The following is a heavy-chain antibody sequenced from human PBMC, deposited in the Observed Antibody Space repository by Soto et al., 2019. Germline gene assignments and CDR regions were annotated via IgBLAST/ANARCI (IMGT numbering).Heavy chain of an antibody. CDR1: GFTFSSYA. V-gene: IGHV3-23*01. D-gene: IGHD6-13*01. Sequence: GGSLRLSCAASGFTFSSYAMSWVRQAPGKGLEWVSAISGSGGRTYYADSVKGRFTISRATPKNTLYLQMNSLRAEDPAVYSWAKSYSRSVRAWFDPWGQGPLAT. J-gene: IGHJ5*02. CDR3: AKSYSRSVRAWFDP. CDR2: ISGSGGRT.